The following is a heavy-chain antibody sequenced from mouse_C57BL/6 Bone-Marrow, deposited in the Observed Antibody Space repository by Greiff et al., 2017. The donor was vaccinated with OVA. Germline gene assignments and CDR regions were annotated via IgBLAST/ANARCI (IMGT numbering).Heavy chain of an antibody. V-gene: IGHV1-74*01. CDR2: LHPSDSDT. J-gene: IGHJ1*03. CDR3: AIGMGYFDV. CDR1: GYTFTSYW. Sequence: VQLQQPGAELVKPGASVKVSCKASGYTFTSYWMHWVKQRPGQGLEWIGRLHPSDSDTNYHQTFKGKATFTVDTSSSTAYMHLSSLTSEDSAVYYCAIGMGYFDVWGTGTTVTVSA.